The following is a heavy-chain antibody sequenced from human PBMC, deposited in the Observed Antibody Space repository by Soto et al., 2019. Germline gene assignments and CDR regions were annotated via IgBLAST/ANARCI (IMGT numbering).Heavy chain of an antibody. CDR1: GFSFSTTGVG. V-gene: IGHV2-5*02. CDR3: AHRQAQGIGLAGTFDS. CDR2: IYWDDDK. J-gene: IGHJ4*02. D-gene: IGHD6-19*01. Sequence: QITLKESGPTLVKPTQTLTLTCTFSGFSFSTTGVGVGWIRQPPGKALEWLALIYWDDDKRYSPSLTSRLTIANDTSKNQVVLTMTNMDPVDTATYYCAHRQAQGIGLAGTFDSWGQGTLVTVSS.